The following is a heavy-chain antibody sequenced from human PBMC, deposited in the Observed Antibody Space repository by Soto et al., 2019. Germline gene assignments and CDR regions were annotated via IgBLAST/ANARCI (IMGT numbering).Heavy chain of an antibody. V-gene: IGHV3-33*01. CDR1: GFIFSAYG. Sequence: QVPLVESGGGVVQPGTSLRLSCAASGFIFSAYGMHWVRQAPGKGLEWVAVIWFDGGNKFYADSVKGRFTISRDNSKNTLYLQMNSLTAEDTAVYYCASVIVGWGQGTLVTVSS. J-gene: IGHJ4*02. D-gene: IGHD2-21*01. CDR2: IWFDGGNK. CDR3: ASVIVG.